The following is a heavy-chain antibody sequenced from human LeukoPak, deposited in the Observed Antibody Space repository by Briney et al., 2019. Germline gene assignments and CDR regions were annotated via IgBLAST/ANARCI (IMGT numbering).Heavy chain of an antibody. D-gene: IGHD4-17*01. CDR2: IKEDGHEK. Sequence: GGSLRLSCAGSGFTFSSHWMGWVRQAPGKGLEWLANIKEDGHEKYYVDSVQGRFTISRDNAKNSLFLQMDSLRADDTAVYFCARHGYYVFDYWGQGTLVTVSS. J-gene: IGHJ4*02. CDR1: GFTFSSHW. V-gene: IGHV3-7*01. CDR3: ARHGYYVFDY.